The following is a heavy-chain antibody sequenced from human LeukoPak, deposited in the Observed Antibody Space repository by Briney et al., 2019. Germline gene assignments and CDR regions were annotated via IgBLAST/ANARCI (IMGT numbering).Heavy chain of an antibody. CDR1: GFTFSSYW. V-gene: IGHV3-7*03. CDR2: IKQDGSEK. CDR3: ARSTSPVLRYFDWLAPFDY. D-gene: IGHD3-9*01. J-gene: IGHJ4*02. Sequence: GGSLRLSCAASGFTFSSYWMSWVRQAPGKGLEWVANIKQDGSEKYYVDSVKGRFTISRDNAENSLYLQMNSLRAEDTAVYYCARSTSPVLRYFDWLAPFDYWGQGTLVTVSS.